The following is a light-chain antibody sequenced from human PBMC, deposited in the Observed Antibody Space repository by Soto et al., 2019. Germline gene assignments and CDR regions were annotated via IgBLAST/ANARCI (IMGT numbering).Light chain of an antibody. CDR2: YDD. J-gene: IGLJ3*02. Sequence: QSVLTQPPSVSAAPGQRVTISCSGSNSNIGNNAVNWYQQLPGKAPKLLIHYDDRVPSGVSDRFSCSKSGTSASLAISALQSEDEADYYCAAWDDSLNGPVFGGGTKLTVL. V-gene: IGLV1-36*01. CDR1: NSNIGNNA. CDR3: AAWDDSLNGPV.